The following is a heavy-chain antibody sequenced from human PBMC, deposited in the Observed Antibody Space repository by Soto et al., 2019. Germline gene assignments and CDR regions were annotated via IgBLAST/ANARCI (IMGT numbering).Heavy chain of an antibody. J-gene: IGHJ4*02. CDR3: ERKGNDVYFDY. CDR2: LYPGDSDA. Sequence: GESLKISCKVSGYSFANYWIGWVRQMPGKGLEWMGILYPGDSDARYSPSFQGQVSISADNSLSTAYLQWSSLKASDTAMYYCERKGNDVYFDYWGQGTPVTVSS. D-gene: IGHD1-1*01. CDR1: GYSFANYW. V-gene: IGHV5-51*01.